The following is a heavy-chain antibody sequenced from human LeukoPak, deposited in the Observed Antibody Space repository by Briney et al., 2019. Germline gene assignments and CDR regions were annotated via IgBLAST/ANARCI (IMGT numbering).Heavy chain of an antibody. CDR1: GYTFTGYY. J-gene: IGHJ4*02. CDR3: ARGGGLERFDY. Sequence: ASVKVSCKASGYTFTGYYMHWVRQAPGQGLEWMGRINPNSGGTNYAQKFQGRVTMTRDTSISTAYMELGSLRSEDTAVYYCARGGGLERFDYWGQGTLVTVSS. CDR2: INPNSGGT. V-gene: IGHV1-2*06. D-gene: IGHD1-1*01.